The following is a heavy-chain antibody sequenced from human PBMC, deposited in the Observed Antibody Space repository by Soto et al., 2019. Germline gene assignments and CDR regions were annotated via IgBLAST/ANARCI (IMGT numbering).Heavy chain of an antibody. CDR1: GFTFSTHD. D-gene: IGHD3-22*01. Sequence: PGGSLRLSCAASGFTFSTHDLHWVRQAPGKGLEWVALISYDGSNEYYAGSVKGRFTISRDNSKNTLYLQMNSLRPEDTAVYYCAEGSDSSGYYYAYWGQGALVTVYS. CDR2: ISYDGSNE. CDR3: AEGSDSSGYYYAY. V-gene: IGHV3-30*03. J-gene: IGHJ4*02.